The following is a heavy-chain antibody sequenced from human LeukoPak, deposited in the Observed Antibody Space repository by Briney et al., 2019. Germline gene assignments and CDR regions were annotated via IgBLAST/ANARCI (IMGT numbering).Heavy chain of an antibody. V-gene: IGHV4-30-4*01. CDR1: GGSISSGDYY. CDR2: IYYSGST. D-gene: IGHD2-2*01. J-gene: IGHJ6*02. Sequence: SETLSLTCTVSGGSISSGDYYWSWIRQPPGKGLEWIGYIYYSGSTYYNPSLKSRVTISVDTSKNQFSLKLSSVTAADTAVYYCARDSRYCSSTSCLIDSYYYYYGMDVWGQGTTVTVSS. CDR3: ARDSRYCSSTSCLIDSYYYYYGMDV.